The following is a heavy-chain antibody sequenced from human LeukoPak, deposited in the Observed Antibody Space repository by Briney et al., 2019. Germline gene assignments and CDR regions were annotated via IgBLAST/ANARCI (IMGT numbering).Heavy chain of an antibody. Sequence: QTGGSLRLSCAASGFTSNNYWMTWVRQAPGKGLEWVANIKEDGSEKYYVDSVKGRFTISRYNAKNSLYLQMKSLRAEDTAVYYCARDFDRLSRKLGRESVYCYYHYMDVWGKGTTVIVSS. J-gene: IGHJ6*03. CDR3: ARDFDRLSRKLGRESVYCYYHYMDV. D-gene: IGHD3-9*01. CDR2: IKEDGSEK. V-gene: IGHV3-7*01. CDR1: GFTSNNYW.